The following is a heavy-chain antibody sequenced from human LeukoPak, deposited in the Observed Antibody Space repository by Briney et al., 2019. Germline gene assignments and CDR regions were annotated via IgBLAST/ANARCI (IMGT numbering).Heavy chain of an antibody. CDR2: ISAYTGNT. V-gene: IGHV1-18*01. D-gene: IGHD1-26*01. CDR1: GYTFTSCG. J-gene: IGHJ4*02. Sequence: ASVKVSCKAPGYTFTSCGISWVRQAPGQGLEWMGWISAYTGNTNYVQKLQGRVTMTTDTSTSTAYMELRSLRSDDTAVYYCARIIGISGTYPTDYWGQGTLVTVSS. CDR3: ARIIGISGTYPTDY.